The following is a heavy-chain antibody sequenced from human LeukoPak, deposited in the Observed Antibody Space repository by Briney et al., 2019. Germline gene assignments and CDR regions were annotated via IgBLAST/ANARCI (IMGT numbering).Heavy chain of an antibody. CDR3: ARGRVAVAGTGGDNWFDP. CDR1: GYTFTSYD. J-gene: IGHJ5*02. V-gene: IGHV1-8*01. CDR2: MNPNRGNT. D-gene: IGHD6-19*01. Sequence: ASVKVSCKSSGYTFTSYDINWVRQATGQGLGWMGGMNPNRGNTGYSQKFQGRVCMTRNTSLSTAYMELSSLRSEETAVYYCARGRVAVAGTGGDNWFDPWGQGTLVTVSS.